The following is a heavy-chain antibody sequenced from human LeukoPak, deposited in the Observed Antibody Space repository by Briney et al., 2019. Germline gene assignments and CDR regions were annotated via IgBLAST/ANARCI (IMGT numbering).Heavy chain of an antibody. CDR2: IKQDGSEK. CDR1: GFTFSSYW. J-gene: IGHJ4*02. CDR3: ARGADSYGLSYFDY. Sequence: PGGSLRLSCAASGFTFSSYWMSWVRQAPGKGLEWVANIKQDGSEKYYVDSVKGRFTISRDNAKNSLYLQMNSLRAEDTAVYYCARGADSYGLSYFDYWGQGTLVTVSS. V-gene: IGHV3-7*05. D-gene: IGHD5-18*01.